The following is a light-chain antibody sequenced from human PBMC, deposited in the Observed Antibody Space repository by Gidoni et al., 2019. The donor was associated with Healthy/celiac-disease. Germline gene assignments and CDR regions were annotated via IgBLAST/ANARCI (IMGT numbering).Light chain of an antibody. CDR2: DVS. CDR3: CSYAGSYTFRV. CDR1: SSDVGGYNY. Sequence: QSDLTKPRSVSGSPGPPDTLSCTGPSSDVGGYNYVSWYQQHPGKAPNLMIYDVSKRPSVVPDRFSGSKSGNTASLTISGLHAEDEADYYCCSYAGSYTFRVFGGGTKLTVL. V-gene: IGLV2-11*01. J-gene: IGLJ2*01.